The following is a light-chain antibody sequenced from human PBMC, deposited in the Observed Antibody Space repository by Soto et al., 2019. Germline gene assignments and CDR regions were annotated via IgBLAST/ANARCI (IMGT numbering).Light chain of an antibody. Sequence: DIQMTQSPSTLSASVGDKVTITCRASQRISRWLAWYQQNPGKAPKLLIHDATILESGVPSRFSGSGSGTELTLTISSLQPDDSAAYYCQQYNSYPWTFGQGTKVDI. V-gene: IGKV1-5*01. CDR2: DAT. J-gene: IGKJ1*01. CDR3: QQYNSYPWT. CDR1: QRISRW.